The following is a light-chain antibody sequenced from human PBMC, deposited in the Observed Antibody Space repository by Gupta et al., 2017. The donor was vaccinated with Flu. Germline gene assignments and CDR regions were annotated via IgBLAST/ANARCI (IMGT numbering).Light chain of an antibody. CDR3: QQYYDWPPLT. CDR2: DAS. CDR1: QSVSTK. Sequence: TLSVSPGERVILSCRASQSVSTKVACYQQKPGQAPRLLIYDASTRATGIPARFTGSGSGTEFTLLISSLQSEDFALYYCQQYYDWPPLTFGGGTKVDVK. V-gene: IGKV3-15*01. J-gene: IGKJ4*01.